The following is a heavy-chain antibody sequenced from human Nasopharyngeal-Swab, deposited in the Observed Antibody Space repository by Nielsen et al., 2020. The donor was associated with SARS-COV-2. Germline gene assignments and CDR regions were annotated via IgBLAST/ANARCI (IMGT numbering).Heavy chain of an antibody. J-gene: IGHJ1*01. D-gene: IGHD3-9*01. CDR1: GGSISSYC. CDR2: IYYSGST. V-gene: IGHV4-59*01. Sequence: SETLSLTCTVSGGSISSYCWSWIRQPPGKGLEWIGYIYYSGSTNYNPSLKSRVTISVDTSKNQFSLKLSSVTAADTAVYYCARGLTGYRAEYFQHWGQGTLVTVSS. CDR3: ARGLTGYRAEYFQH.